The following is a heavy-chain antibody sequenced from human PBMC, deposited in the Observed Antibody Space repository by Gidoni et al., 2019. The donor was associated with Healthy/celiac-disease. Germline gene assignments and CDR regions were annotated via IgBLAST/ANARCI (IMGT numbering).Heavy chain of an antibody. D-gene: IGHD4-17*01. J-gene: IGHJ4*02. CDR1: GFTFSSYS. V-gene: IGHV3-21*01. CDR2: ISSSSSYI. CDR3: EGGPSTVVTY. Sequence: EVQLVESGGGLVKPGGSLRLSCAASGFTFSSYSMNWVRQAPGKGLEWVSSISSSSSYIYYADSVKGRFTISRDNAKNSLYLQMNSLRAEDTAVYYCEGGPSTVVTYWGQGTLVTVSS.